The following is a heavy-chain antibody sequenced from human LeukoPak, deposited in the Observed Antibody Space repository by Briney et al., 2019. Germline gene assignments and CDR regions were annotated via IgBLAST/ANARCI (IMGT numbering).Heavy chain of an antibody. J-gene: IGHJ4*02. CDR1: GGSISSYY. CDR3: ARSSPPYYCSSTSCYWGFDY. Sequence: SETLSLTCTVSGGSISSYYWSWIRQPPGKGLEWIGYIYYSGSTNYNPSLKSRVTISADTSKNQFSLKLSSVTAADTAVYYCARSSPPYYCSSTSCYWGFDYWGQGTLVTVSS. V-gene: IGHV4-59*01. CDR2: IYYSGST. D-gene: IGHD2-2*01.